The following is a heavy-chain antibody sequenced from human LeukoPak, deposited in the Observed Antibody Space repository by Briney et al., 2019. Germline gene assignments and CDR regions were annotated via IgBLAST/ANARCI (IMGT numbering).Heavy chain of an antibody. CDR3: ARHGYYERCFQH. D-gene: IGHD5-18*01. V-gene: IGHV4-59*08. CDR2: IYYSGST. J-gene: IGHJ1*01. CDR1: GGSISSYY. Sequence: SETLSLTCTVSGGSISSYYWSWIRQPPGKGLEWIGYIYYSGSTNYNPSLKSRVTISVDTSKNQFSLKLSSVTAADTAVYYCARHGYYERCFQHWGQGTLVTVSS.